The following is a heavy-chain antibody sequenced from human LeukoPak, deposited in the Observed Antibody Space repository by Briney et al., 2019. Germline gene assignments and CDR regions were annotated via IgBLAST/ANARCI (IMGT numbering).Heavy chain of an antibody. CDR3: ARVGYYYDSSGYYHYYYYYYMDV. D-gene: IGHD3-22*01. CDR1: GFTFSSYS. V-gene: IGHV3-21*01. CDR2: ISSSSSYI. J-gene: IGHJ6*03. Sequence: GGSLRLSCAASGFTFSSYSMNWVRQAPGKGLEWVSSISSSSSYIYYADSVKGRFTISRDNDKNSLYLQMNSLRAEDTAVYYCARVGYYYDSSGYYHYYYYYYMDVWGKGTTVTISS.